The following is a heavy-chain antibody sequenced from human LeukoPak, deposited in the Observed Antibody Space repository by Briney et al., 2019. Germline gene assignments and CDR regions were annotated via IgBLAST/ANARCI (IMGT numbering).Heavy chain of an antibody. CDR1: GVSIGSSNSY. Sequence: SETLSLTCTVSGVSIGSSNSYWGWIRQPPGKRLEWIGSIYYSGNTYYNASLKSQVSISIDTSKNQFSLRLTSVTAADTAVYYCARQTGSGLFILPGGQGTLVTVSS. J-gene: IGHJ4*02. V-gene: IGHV4-39*01. CDR3: ARQTGSGLFILP. D-gene: IGHD3/OR15-3a*01. CDR2: IYYSGNT.